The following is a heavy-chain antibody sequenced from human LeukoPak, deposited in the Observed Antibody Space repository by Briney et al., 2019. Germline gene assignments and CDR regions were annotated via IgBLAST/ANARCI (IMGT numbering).Heavy chain of an antibody. CDR3: VRQVSRWINIDY. CDR1: GYSFTSYW. V-gene: IGHV5-51*01. Sequence: GESLKISCKGSGYSFTSYWIGWVRQVPGKGPEWMGIIYPGDSDTRYSPSFQGQVTISPDKSISTAYLQWSSLKASDTAMYYCVRQVSRWINIDYWGQGTLVTVSS. CDR2: IYPGDSDT. D-gene: IGHD6-13*01. J-gene: IGHJ4*02.